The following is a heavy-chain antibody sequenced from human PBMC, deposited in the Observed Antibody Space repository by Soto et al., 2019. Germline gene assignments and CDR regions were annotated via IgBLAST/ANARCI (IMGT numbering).Heavy chain of an antibody. V-gene: IGHV4-38-2*02. CDR3: EREQLRPCYGMDV. CDR1: CYSMSSGYY. Sequence: LSLTCAVSCYSMSSGYYWGWIRQPPGKGLEWIGSIYHSGSTYYNPSLKSRVTISVDTSKNQFSLKLSSVTAADTAVYYCEREQLRPCYGMDVWGQGTTVTVSS. CDR2: IYHSGST. D-gene: IGHD3-16*01. J-gene: IGHJ6*02.